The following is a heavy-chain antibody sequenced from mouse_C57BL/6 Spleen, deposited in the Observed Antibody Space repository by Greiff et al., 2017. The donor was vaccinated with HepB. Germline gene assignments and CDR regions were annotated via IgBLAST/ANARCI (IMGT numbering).Heavy chain of an antibody. CDR3: AKPQLGRYFDY. V-gene: IGHV1-22*01. Sequence: DVQLQESGPELVKPGASVKMSCKASGYTFTDYNMHWVKQSHGKSLEWIGYINPNNGGTSYNQKFKGKATLTVNKSSSTAYMELRSLTSEDSAVYYCAKPQLGRYFDYWGQGTTLTVSS. J-gene: IGHJ2*01. CDR1: GYTFTDYN. D-gene: IGHD4-1*02. CDR2: INPNNGGT.